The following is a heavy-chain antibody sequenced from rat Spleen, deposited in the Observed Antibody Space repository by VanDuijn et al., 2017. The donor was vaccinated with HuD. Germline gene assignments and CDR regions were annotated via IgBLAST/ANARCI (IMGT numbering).Heavy chain of an antibody. CDR2: ISYDGSST. V-gene: IGHV5-7*01. Sequence: EVQLVESGGGLVQPGRSLKLSCAASGFTFSNYYMAWVRQAPTKGLERVATISYDGSSTYYRDPVKGRFTISRDNAKSTLYLQMDSLRSEDTATYYCAKDGPFYYYTRHHYWYFDFWGPGTMVTVSS. D-gene: IGHD1-1*01. CDR1: GFTFSNYY. J-gene: IGHJ1*01. CDR3: AKDGPFYYYTRHHYWYFDF.